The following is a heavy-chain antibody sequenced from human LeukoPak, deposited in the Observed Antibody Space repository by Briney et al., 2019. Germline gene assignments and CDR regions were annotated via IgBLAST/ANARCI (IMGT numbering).Heavy chain of an antibody. V-gene: IGHV1-3*01. CDR3: AKTHYSDSRGYYPVYFDY. CDR2: VSGEMTYT. CDR1: GNTFSSYT. D-gene: IGHD3-22*01. J-gene: IGHJ4*02. Sequence: ASVKVSCKASGNTFSSYTMHWVRQAPGQRLEWMGWVSGEMTYTKYSQQFQGRVTITRDTSTSTTYMELSSLRAEDTAAYHCAKTHYSDSRGYYPVYFDYWGQGTLVTVSS.